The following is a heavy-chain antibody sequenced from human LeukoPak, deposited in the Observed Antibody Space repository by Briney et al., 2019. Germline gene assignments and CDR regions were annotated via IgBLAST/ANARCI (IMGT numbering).Heavy chain of an antibody. D-gene: IGHD2-15*01. CDR2: IYYSGST. V-gene: IGHV4-59*12. CDR3: ARRRDIVVVVAATAIDY. J-gene: IGHJ4*02. CDR1: GGSISSYY. Sequence: SETLSLTCTVSGGSISSYYWSWIRQPPGKGLEWIGYIYYSGSTNYNPSLKSRVTISVDTSKNQFSLKLSSVTAADTAVYYCARRRDIVVVVAATAIDYWGQGTLVTVSS.